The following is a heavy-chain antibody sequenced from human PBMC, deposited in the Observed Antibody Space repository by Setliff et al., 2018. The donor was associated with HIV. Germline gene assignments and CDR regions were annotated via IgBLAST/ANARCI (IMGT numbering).Heavy chain of an antibody. CDR2: INPSGGST. V-gene: IGHV1-46*01. CDR3: ARAGTTILNFFYGMDV. J-gene: IGHJ6*02. CDR1: GYTFSSYS. Sequence: ASVKVSCKASGYTFSSYSMHWVRQAPGQGLEWRGYINPSGGSTIYAQEFQGRVTMTRDTSASTVYMELTRLRDDDTAVYFCARAGTTILNFFYGMDVWGRGTTVTVSS. D-gene: IGHD3-3*02.